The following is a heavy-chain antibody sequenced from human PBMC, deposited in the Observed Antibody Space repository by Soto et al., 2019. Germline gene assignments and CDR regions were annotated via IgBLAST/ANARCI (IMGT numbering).Heavy chain of an antibody. V-gene: IGHV3-30-3*01. CDR3: AREPVSGRVKYGSDF. CDR2: MSYDGSNK. J-gene: IGHJ6*02. D-gene: IGHD6-19*01. CDR1: EFIFSNYA. Sequence: GGSLRLSCAASEFIFSNYAAHWVRQAPGKGPEWVAVMSYDGSNKYYAGSVEGRFTISRDNSKNTLYLQMNSLRADDTAVYYCAREPVSGRVKYGSDFWGQGTTVTVSS.